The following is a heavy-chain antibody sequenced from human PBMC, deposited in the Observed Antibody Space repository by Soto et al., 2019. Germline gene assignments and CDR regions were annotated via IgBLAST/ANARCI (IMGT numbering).Heavy chain of an antibody. J-gene: IGHJ4*02. D-gene: IGHD3-9*01. V-gene: IGHV3-20*04. CDR2: INWNGGST. Sequence: PGGSLRLSCVASGFNFDDYGMSWVRQGPGKGLEWVSGINWNGGSTAYADSVKGRFTISRDNAKNSLYLQMNSLRAEDTALYYCARRNYDILTGYYRDFDYWGQGTQVTVSS. CDR3: ARRNYDILTGYYRDFDY. CDR1: GFNFDDYG.